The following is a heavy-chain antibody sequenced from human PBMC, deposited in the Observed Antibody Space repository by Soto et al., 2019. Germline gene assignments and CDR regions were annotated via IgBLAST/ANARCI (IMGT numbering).Heavy chain of an antibody. V-gene: IGHV4-4*02. CDR3: ARLVYDTRLNYLYLDS. D-gene: IGHD3-22*01. CDR2: IHHSAGT. J-gene: IGHJ4*02. Sequence: HESGPRLVKPSGTPVLPRTWAGCFISWGGLWGWVRPAPREGLAWIGEIHHSAGTSSHPSLRSRVSLSVDTSKNQFSLNLKSVTTADTGVYYCARLVYDTRLNYLYLDSWGQGLLVTLSS. CDR1: CFISWGGL.